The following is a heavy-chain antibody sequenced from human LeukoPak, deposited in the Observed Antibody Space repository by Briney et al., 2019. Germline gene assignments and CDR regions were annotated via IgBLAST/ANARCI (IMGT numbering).Heavy chain of an antibody. D-gene: IGHD1-26*01. V-gene: IGHV4-38-2*01. CDR1: GYSISRGYY. CDR3: AVWEILRESVEY. J-gene: IGHJ4*02. Sequence: NPSETLSPTCALSGYSISRGYYWAWIRQPPGKGLERTGSIDHSRNTYYNPSINSRATTSVDTSKNQFSMKMRSVTAAGTAVYYCAVWEILRESVEYWGQGTLVTVSS. CDR2: IDHSRNT.